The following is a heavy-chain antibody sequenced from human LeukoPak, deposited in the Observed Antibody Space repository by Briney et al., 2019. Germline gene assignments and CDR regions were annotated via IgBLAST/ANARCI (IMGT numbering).Heavy chain of an antibody. CDR1: GFTFSSYA. CDR3: AKDRASYGSGTYQPRGFDY. CDR2: ISGSGSST. J-gene: IGHJ4*02. Sequence: PGGSLRLSCAASGFTFSSYAMSWVRQAPGKGLEWFSVISGSGSSTYYADSMKGRFTISRDNSKNTLYLQMNSLRAEDTAVYYCAKDRASYGSGTYQPRGFDYWGQGTLVTVSS. D-gene: IGHD3-10*01. V-gene: IGHV3-23*01.